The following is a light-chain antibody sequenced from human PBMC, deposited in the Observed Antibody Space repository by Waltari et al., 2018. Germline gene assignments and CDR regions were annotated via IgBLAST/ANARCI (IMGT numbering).Light chain of an antibody. Sequence: EVVMTQSPVSLPVTLGQPASISCKSNHSLLYSDGNIYLNWLQQRPGQSPRRPIYKVSNRDSEVPDRFSATGSATDFTLKISRVEADDIGIYYCMQVSQWPHTFGPGTKLEI. CDR1: HSLLYSDGNIY. J-gene: IGKJ2*01. V-gene: IGKV2-30*01. CDR3: MQVSQWPHT. CDR2: KVS.